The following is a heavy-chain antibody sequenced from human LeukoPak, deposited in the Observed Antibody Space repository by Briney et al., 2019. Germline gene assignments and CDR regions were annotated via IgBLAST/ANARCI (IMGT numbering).Heavy chain of an antibody. CDR2: INHSGST. CDR1: GGSISSSSYY. Sequence: SETLSLTCTVSGGSISSSSYYWGWIRQPPGKGLEWIGEINHSGSTNYNPSLKSRVTISVDTSKNQFSLKLSSVTAADTAVYYCARGGWYSAYFQHWGQGTLVTVSS. V-gene: IGHV4-39*07. CDR3: ARGGWYSAYFQH. J-gene: IGHJ1*01. D-gene: IGHD6-19*01.